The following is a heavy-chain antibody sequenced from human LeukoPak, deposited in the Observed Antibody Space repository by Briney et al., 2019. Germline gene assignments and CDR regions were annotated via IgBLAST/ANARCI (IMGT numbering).Heavy chain of an antibody. Sequence: GGSLRLSCAASGFTFGCYAMHWVRQAPGKGLEWVAVMSFDGIHIYYADSVKGRFTISRVNSKNTLYLQMNSLRGEDTSIYYCARCSGYGMDVWGQGTTVTVSS. D-gene: IGHD3-10*02. CDR3: ARCSGYGMDV. J-gene: IGHJ6*02. CDR1: GFTFGCYA. CDR2: MSFDGIHI. V-gene: IGHV3-30-3*01.